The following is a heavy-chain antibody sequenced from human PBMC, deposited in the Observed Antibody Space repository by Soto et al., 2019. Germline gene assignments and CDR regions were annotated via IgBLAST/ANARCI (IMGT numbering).Heavy chain of an antibody. CDR2: IIPIFGTA. Sequence: GASVKVSCKASGGTFSSYAISWVRQAPGQGLEWMGGIIPIFGTANYAQKFQGRVTITADESTSTAYMELSSLRSEDTAVYYCARMSRHRIADRPEGSYYFDYSGQGTLVTVSS. CDR3: ARMSRHRIADRPEGSYYFDY. CDR1: GGTFSSYA. J-gene: IGHJ4*02. V-gene: IGHV1-69*13. D-gene: IGHD6-6*01.